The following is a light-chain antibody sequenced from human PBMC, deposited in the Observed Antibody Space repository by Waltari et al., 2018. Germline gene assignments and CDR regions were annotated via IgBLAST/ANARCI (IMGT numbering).Light chain of an antibody. CDR3: AAWDDSLSGRVM. V-gene: IGLV1-47*01. CDR2: LND. J-gene: IGLJ2*01. Sequence: QSVLTQPASASGAPGQRVTISCSGSATNLGREYVYWYRQLPGPAPKLPIDLNDQRPSGAPDRFSGSQSGPSASLAISGLRSEDEADYYCAAWDDSLSGRVMIGGGTKLTVL. CDR1: ATNLGREY.